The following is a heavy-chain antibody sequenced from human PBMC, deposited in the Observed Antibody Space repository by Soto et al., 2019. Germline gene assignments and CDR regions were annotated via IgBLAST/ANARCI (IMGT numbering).Heavy chain of an antibody. J-gene: IGHJ4*02. CDR3: AREMASKYYFDY. CDR2: INPGGDPT. D-gene: IGHD5-12*01. CDR1: GYTFTSYY. Sequence: QVQLVQSGAEVKRPGASVKVSCKASGYTFTSYYIHWFRQAPGQGLEWMGIINPGGDPTTYAQKFQGRLTMTRDTSTSTVYMELSSLISEYTAVYYCAREMASKYYFDYWGQGTLVTV. V-gene: IGHV1-46*01.